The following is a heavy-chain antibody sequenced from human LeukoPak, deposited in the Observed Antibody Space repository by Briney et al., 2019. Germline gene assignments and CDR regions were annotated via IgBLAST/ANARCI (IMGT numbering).Heavy chain of an antibody. CDR1: GFTFSSYW. CDR3: ARDLEGHICYFDY. D-gene: IGHD2-21*01. CDR2: IKQDGSEK. Sequence: GGSLRLSCAASGFTFSSYWMSWVRQAPGKGLEWVANIKQDGSEKYYVDTVKGRFTISRDNAKNLLYLQMNSLRAEDTAVYYGARDLEGHICYFDYWGQGTLVTVSS. V-gene: IGHV3-7*01. J-gene: IGHJ4*02.